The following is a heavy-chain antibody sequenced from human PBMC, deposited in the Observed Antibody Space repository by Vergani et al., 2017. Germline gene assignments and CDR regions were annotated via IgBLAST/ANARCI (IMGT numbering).Heavy chain of an antibody. CDR3: AREEKAGLRDYYYYYGMDV. J-gene: IGHJ6*02. V-gene: IGHV1-46*01. CDR2: INPRGGST. Sequence: QVQLVQSGAEVKKPGASVKVSCKASGYTFTSYYMHWVRQAPGQGLEWMGIINPRGGSTSYAKKFQGRVTMTRNTSTSTVYMELSILRSEDTAVYYCAREEKAGLRDYYYYYGMDVWGQGTTVTVSS. CDR1: GYTFTSYY. D-gene: IGHD4-17*01.